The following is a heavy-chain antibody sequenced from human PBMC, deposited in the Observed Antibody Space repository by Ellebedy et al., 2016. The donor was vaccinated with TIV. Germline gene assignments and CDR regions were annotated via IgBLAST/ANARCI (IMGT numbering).Heavy chain of an antibody. J-gene: IGHJ5*02. Sequence: GESLKISCAASGFSFRNYWMGWVRQAPGKGLEWVANIYQDGSDKYYVDSVKGRFIISRDNAKNSLYLQLNSLRVEDTAVYYCARRGSYGDYAVQVNNWFDRWGQGTLVTV. V-gene: IGHV3-7*01. CDR3: ARRGSYGDYAVQVNNWFDR. CDR1: GFSFRNYW. CDR2: IYQDGSDK. D-gene: IGHD4-17*01.